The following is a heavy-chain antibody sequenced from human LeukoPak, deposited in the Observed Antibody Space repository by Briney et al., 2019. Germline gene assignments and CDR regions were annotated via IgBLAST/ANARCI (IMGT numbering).Heavy chain of an antibody. CDR2: IYYSGST. CDR1: GGSISSGDYY. D-gene: IGHD3-22*01. V-gene: IGHV4-30-4*08. Sequence: SETLSLACTVSGGSISSGDYYWSWIRQPPGKGLEWIGYIYYSGSTYYNPSLKSRVTISVDRSKNQFSLKLSSVTAADTAVYYCARGELNYYYDSSGYPTLFDYWGQGTLVTVSS. CDR3: ARGELNYYYDSSGYPTLFDY. J-gene: IGHJ4*02.